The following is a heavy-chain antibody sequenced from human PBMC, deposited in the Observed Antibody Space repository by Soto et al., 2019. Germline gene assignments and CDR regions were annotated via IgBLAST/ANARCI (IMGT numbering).Heavy chain of an antibody. Sequence: SETLSLTGAVSGGSINSGGYSWSWLRQPPGKGLEWNGYISHSGTTYYNPSLKSRLTISMDKSKNHFSLRLSSVTGADTAVYYCARTSYDILTGRLDGFDILGQGTMVTFSS. J-gene: IGHJ3*02. CDR1: GGSINSGGYS. CDR2: ISHSGTT. V-gene: IGHV4-30-2*01. D-gene: IGHD3-9*01. CDR3: ARTSYDILTGRLDGFDI.